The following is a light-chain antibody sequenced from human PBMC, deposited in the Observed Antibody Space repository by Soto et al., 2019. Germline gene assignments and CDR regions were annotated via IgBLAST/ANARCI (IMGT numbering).Light chain of an antibody. CDR1: SSNIGSNT. V-gene: IGLV1-44*01. J-gene: IGLJ7*01. CDR2: SND. CDR3: ATWDDCLKLV. Sequence: QSVLTQSPSASGTPGQRVSLSCSGSSSNIGSNTVSWYQHVPGTAPKLLIYSNDQRPSAVPGRHSGSKSGSSASLAISGLQAEVVADYYCATWDDCLKLVFGRGTQLTVL.